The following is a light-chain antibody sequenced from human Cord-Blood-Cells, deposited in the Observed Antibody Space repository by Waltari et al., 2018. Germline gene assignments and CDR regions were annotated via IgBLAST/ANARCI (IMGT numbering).Light chain of an antibody. Sequence: DIQMTQSPSSLSASVGYRVTITCRASQSISSYLNWYQQKPGNAPKLLIYAASSLQRGVPSRFSGSRSGTDFTLTISSLQPEDFATYYCQQSYSTPRTFGQGTEVEIK. J-gene: IGKJ1*01. V-gene: IGKV1-39*01. CDR2: AAS. CDR1: QSISSY. CDR3: QQSYSTPRT.